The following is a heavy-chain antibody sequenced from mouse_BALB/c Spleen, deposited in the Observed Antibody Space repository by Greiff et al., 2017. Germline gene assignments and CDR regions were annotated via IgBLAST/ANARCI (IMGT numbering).Heavy chain of an antibody. J-gene: IGHJ1*01. CDR3: TRDGGYFDV. V-gene: IGHV5-6-4*01. CDR1: GFTFSSYT. Sequence: EVQGVESGGGLVKPGGSLKLSCAASGFTFSSYTMSWVRQTPEKRLEWVATISSGGSYTYYPDSVKGRFTISRDNAKNTLYLQMSSLKSEDTAMYYCTRDGGYFDVWGAGTTVTVSS. CDR2: ISSGGSYT.